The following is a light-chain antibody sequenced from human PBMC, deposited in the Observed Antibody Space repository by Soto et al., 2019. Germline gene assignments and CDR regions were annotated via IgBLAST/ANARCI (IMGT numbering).Light chain of an antibody. CDR2: STT. CDR1: SGSVSPTHY. V-gene: IGLV8-61*01. CDR3: VLHMGSGISL. J-gene: IGLJ3*02. Sequence: QTVVTQEPSFSVSPGATVTLTCGLSSGSVSPTHYPSWYQQTPGQAPRTLIYSTTTRSSGVPDRFSGSILGNKVALTITGAQADDESDYYCVLHMGSGISLFGGGTQLTVL.